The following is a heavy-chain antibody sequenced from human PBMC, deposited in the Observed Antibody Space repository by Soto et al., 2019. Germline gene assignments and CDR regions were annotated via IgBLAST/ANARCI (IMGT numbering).Heavy chain of an antibody. V-gene: IGHV3-21*01. Sequence: EVQLVESGGGLVKPGGSLRLSCAASGFTFSSYSMNWVRQAPGKGLEWVSSISSSSSYIYYADSVKGRFTISRDNAKNSLYLQMNSLRAEDTAVYYCAREILYYYGMDVWGQGTTVTVSS. J-gene: IGHJ6*02. CDR2: ISSSSSYI. CDR3: AREILYYYGMDV. CDR1: GFTFSSYS.